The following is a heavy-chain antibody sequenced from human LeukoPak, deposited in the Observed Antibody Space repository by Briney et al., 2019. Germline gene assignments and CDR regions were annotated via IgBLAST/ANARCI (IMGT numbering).Heavy chain of an antibody. V-gene: IGHV5-51*01. J-gene: IGHJ6*02. CDR1: GYTFTSYW. CDR2: IYPGDSDT. D-gene: IGHD2-15*01. CDR3: ARQMKCSGGSCYSYYYYGMDV. Sequence: GESLKISCKGSGYTFTSYWMGWVRQLPGKGLEWMGIIYPGDSDTRYSPSFQGQVTISADKSISTAYLQWSSLKASDTAMYYCARQMKCSGGSCYSYYYYGMDVWGQGTTVTVSS.